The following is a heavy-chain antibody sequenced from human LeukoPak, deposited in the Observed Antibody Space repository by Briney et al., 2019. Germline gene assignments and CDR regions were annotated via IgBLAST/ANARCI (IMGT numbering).Heavy chain of an antibody. CDR1: GLTFSTFA. D-gene: IGHD3-22*01. Sequence: GGSRRLSCAASGLTFSTFAMNWVRQAPGRGLEWVSDIDTTGTTIYFADFVRGRFTISRDNAKDSLYLQMNSLRAEDTAVYYCARNRRDSSGYYHLDYWGQGTLVTVSS. V-gene: IGHV3-48*03. J-gene: IGHJ4*02. CDR2: IDTTGTTI. CDR3: ARNRRDSSGYYHLDY.